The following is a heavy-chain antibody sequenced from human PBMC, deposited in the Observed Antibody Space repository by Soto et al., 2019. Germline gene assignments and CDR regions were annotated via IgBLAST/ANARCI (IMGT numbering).Heavy chain of an antibody. D-gene: IGHD6-13*01. J-gene: IGHJ4*02. Sequence: QITLKESGPTLVKPTQTLTLTCTFSGFSFTTDGMGVGWIRQPPGKALEWLALIYWDDDKRYSPSLKSRLTITKDASRNLVVLTLTNMDPADTATYYCAPLYWAASGTRYYFDYWGQGTLVTVSS. V-gene: IGHV2-5*02. CDR1: GFSFTTDGMG. CDR2: IYWDDDK. CDR3: APLYWAASGTRYYFDY.